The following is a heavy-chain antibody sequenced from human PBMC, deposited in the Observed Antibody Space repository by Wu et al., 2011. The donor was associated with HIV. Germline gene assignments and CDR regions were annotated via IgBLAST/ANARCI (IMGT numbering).Heavy chain of an antibody. D-gene: IGHD5-24*01. J-gene: IGHJ3*02. Sequence: GYTFTSYWIGWVRQMPGKGLEWMGIIYPADSDIRYSPSFQGQVTITADESISTVYLQWSSLKASDTAMYYCARPDIEMVNDGLDIWGQGTMVTVSS. CDR2: IYPADSDI. V-gene: IGHV5-51*01. CDR3: ARPDIEMVNDGLDI. CDR1: GYTFTSYW.